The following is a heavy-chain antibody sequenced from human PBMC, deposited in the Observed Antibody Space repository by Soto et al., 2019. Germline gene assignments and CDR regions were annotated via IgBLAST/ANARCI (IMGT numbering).Heavy chain of an antibody. Sequence: ASVKVSCKASGYTFTSYGISWVRQAPGQGLEWMGWISAYNGNTNYAQKLQGRVTMTTDTSTSTAYMELRSLRSDDTAVYYCARVNVYYYDSSGPPINDWGQGTLVTVSS. J-gene: IGHJ4*02. CDR2: ISAYNGNT. V-gene: IGHV1-18*01. CDR1: GYTFTSYG. CDR3: ARVNVYYYDSSGPPIND. D-gene: IGHD3-22*01.